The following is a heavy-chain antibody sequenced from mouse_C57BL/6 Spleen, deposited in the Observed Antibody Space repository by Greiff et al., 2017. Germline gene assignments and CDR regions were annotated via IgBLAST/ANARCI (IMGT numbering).Heavy chain of an antibody. CDR2: ISSGSSTI. D-gene: IGHD2-4*01. CDR1: GFTFSDYG. V-gene: IGHV5-17*01. CDR3: AWLGDYDIPWFAT. Sequence: EVQLVESGGGLVKPGGSLKLSCAASGFTFSDYGMHWVRQAPEKGLEWVAYISSGSSTIYYADTVKGRFTISRDNAKNTLFLQRTSLRSEYTCIYYCAWLGDYDIPWFATWGQGTLVTVSA. J-gene: IGHJ3*01.